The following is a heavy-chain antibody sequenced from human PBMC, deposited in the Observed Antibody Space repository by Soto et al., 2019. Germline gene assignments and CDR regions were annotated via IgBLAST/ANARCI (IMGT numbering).Heavy chain of an antibody. CDR1: GFTFSSYA. CDR3: AKSPSIAVAGTGLGY. Sequence: GGSLRLSCAASGFTFSSYAMSWVRQAPGKGLEWVSAISGSGGSTYYADSVKGRFTISRDNSKNTLYLQMNSLRAEDTAVYYCAKSPSIAVAGTGLGYWGQGTLVTVSS. D-gene: IGHD6-19*01. V-gene: IGHV3-23*01. CDR2: ISGSGGST. J-gene: IGHJ4*02.